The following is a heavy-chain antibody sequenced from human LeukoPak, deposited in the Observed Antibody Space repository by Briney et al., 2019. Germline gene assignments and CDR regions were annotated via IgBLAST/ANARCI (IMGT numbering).Heavy chain of an antibody. Sequence: PGGSLRLSCAASGFTFSSYWMSWVRQAPGKGLEWVANIKQDGSEKYYVDSVKGRFTISRDNAKNSLYLQMNSLRAEDTAVYYCASGNYDYVWGSYRPYYFDYWGQGTLVTVSS. V-gene: IGHV3-7*01. CDR2: IKQDGSEK. D-gene: IGHD3-16*02. CDR3: ASGNYDYVWGSYRPYYFDY. J-gene: IGHJ4*02. CDR1: GFTFSSYW.